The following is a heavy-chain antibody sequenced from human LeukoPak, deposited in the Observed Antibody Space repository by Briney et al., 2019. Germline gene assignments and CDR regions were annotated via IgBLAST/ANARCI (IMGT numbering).Heavy chain of an antibody. Sequence: GGSLRLSCAASGFTFSSYGMHWVRQAAGKGLEWVAVIWYDGSNKYYADSVKGRFTISRDNSKNTLYLQMNSLRAEDTAVYYCARGLAAAAWGYYYYGMDVWGQGTTVTVSS. J-gene: IGHJ6*02. V-gene: IGHV3-33*01. CDR2: IWYDGSNK. CDR3: ARGLAAAAWGYYYYGMDV. CDR1: GFTFSSYG. D-gene: IGHD6-13*01.